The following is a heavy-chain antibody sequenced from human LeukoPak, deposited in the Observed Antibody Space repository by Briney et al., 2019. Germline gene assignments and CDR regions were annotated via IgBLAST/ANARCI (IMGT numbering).Heavy chain of an antibody. CDR3: ATTPGVDTAMVSNWFDP. D-gene: IGHD5-18*01. CDR1: GGTFSSYA. J-gene: IGHJ5*02. V-gene: IGHV1-69*13. CDR2: IIPIFGTA. Sequence: ASVKVSCKASGGTFSSYAISWVRQAPGQGLEWMGGIIPIFGTANHAQKFQGRVTITADESTSTAYMELSSLRSEDTAVYYCATTPGVDTAMVSNWFDPWGQGTLVTVSS.